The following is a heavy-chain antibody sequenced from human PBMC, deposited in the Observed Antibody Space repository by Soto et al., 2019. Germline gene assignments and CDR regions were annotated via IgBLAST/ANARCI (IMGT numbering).Heavy chain of an antibody. J-gene: IGHJ6*02. CDR1: GYTFTAYH. V-gene: IGHV1-2*02. CDR3: ARNMDYYYGRGSGNGHGV. CDR2: INPKFGDT. Sequence: QVQLVQSGAEVKEPGDSVRVSCEASGYTFTAYHIHWVRQAPGQGLEWMGWINPKFGDTTYAQDSPGRVSMTRDMSISTVYMELSRLTSDDTAIYYCARNMDYYYGRGSGNGHGVWGQGTTVTVFS. D-gene: IGHD3-10*02.